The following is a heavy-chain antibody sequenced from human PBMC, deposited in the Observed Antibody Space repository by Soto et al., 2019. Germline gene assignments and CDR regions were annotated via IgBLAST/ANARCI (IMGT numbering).Heavy chain of an antibody. D-gene: IGHD1-26*01. J-gene: IGHJ6*02. CDR3: ARVTWENDPTRKKDSYYGMDV. Sequence: YADSAKGRFTISRDNAKNSLFLQMNSLRAEDTVLYYCARVTWENDPTRKKDSYYGMDVWGQGTTVIVSS. V-gene: IGHV3-11*05.